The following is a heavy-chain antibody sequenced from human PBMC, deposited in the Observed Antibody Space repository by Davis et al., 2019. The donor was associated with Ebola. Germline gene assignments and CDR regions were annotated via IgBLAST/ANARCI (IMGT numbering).Heavy chain of an antibody. Sequence: SVKVSCKASGGTFSSYAISWVRQAPGQGLEWMGGIIPIFGTANYAQKFQGRVTITADKSTSTAYMELSSLRSEDTAVYYCARDVVVVAATDWFDPWGQGTLVTVSS. CDR1: GGTFSSYA. D-gene: IGHD2-15*01. J-gene: IGHJ5*02. V-gene: IGHV1-69*06. CDR3: ARDVVVVAATDWFDP. CDR2: IIPIFGTA.